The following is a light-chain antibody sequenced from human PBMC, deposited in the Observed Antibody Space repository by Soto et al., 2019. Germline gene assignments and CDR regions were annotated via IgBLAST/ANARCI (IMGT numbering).Light chain of an antibody. CDR2: AAS. CDR3: QQSYSTPIFT. J-gene: IGKJ3*01. Sequence: DIQMTQSPSSVCASVGDRVTITCRASQSISSYLNWSQQKPGKAPKLPIYAASSLQSGVPTRFSGSGSGTDFTLTISSLQPEDSATYYCQQSYSTPIFTFGPGTKVAIK. V-gene: IGKV1-39*01. CDR1: QSISSY.